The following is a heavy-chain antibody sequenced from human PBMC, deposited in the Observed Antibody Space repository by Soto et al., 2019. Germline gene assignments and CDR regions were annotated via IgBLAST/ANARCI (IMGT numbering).Heavy chain of an antibody. V-gene: IGHV1-46*01. Sequence: QVQLVHSGAEVREPGASVKVSCKTSGYTFTTYYIHWVRQAPGQGLEWMGIINPAGGSTTYPQKFQARVTMTRDTSTSTVYMELTSLRSDDTAVYYCAREGPMARGGAPYYYSGMDVWGQGTTVAVSS. J-gene: IGHJ6*02. CDR2: INPAGGST. CDR3: AREGPMARGGAPYYYSGMDV. CDR1: GYTFTTYY. D-gene: IGHD3-10*01.